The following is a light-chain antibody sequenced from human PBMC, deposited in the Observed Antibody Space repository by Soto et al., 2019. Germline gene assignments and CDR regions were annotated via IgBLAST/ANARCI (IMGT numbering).Light chain of an antibody. CDR1: SSDVGSYNF. V-gene: IGLV2-14*03. J-gene: IGLJ3*02. CDR2: DVT. Sequence: QSALNQPASVSGSPGQSITISCTGTSSDVGSYNFVSWYQQYPGKAPKLVIYDVTNRPSGVSDRFSGSKSGNTASLTISGLQAEDEANYYCNSYTTSSTSVFGGGTKVTV. CDR3: NSYTTSSTSV.